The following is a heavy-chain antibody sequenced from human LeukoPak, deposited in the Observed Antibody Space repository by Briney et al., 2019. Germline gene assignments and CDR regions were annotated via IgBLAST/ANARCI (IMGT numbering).Heavy chain of an antibody. D-gene: IGHD6-19*01. CDR3: ARGSSSGYGNDFDY. V-gene: IGHV3-13*01. J-gene: IGHJ4*02. Sequence: PGGSLRLSCAASGFTFSSYDMHWVRQATGKGLEWVSAIGTAGDTYYPGSVKGRFTISRENAKNSLYLQMNSLRAGDTAVYYCARGSSSGYGNDFDYWGQGTLVTVSS. CDR2: IGTAGDT. CDR1: GFTFSSYD.